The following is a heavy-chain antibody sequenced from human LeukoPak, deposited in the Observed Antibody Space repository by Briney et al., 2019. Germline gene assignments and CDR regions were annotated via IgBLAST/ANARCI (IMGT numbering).Heavy chain of an antibody. CDR3: ARYAPYYDFWSGLMDV. CDR2: ISAYNGNT. D-gene: IGHD3-3*01. Sequence: GASVKVSCKASGYTFTSYGISWVRQAPGQGLEWMGWISAYNGNTNYAQKLQGRVTMTTDTSTSTAYMELRSQRSDDTAVYYCARYAPYYDFWSGLMDVWGQGTTVTVSS. J-gene: IGHJ6*02. CDR1: GYTFTSYG. V-gene: IGHV1-18*01.